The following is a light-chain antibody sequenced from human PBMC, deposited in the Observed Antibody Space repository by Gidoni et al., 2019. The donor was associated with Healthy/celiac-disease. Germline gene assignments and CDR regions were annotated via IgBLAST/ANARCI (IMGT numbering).Light chain of an antibody. CDR1: QSVFYSSNNKNY. CDR3: QQYYSTPPWT. V-gene: IGKV4-1*01. Sequence: DIVMTQSPDSLAVSLGERATINCKSSQSVFYSSNNKNYLAWYQQKQGQPPKLLIYWASTRESGVPDRFSGSGSGTDFTLTISSLQAEDVAVYYCQQYYSTPPWTFGQGTKVEIK. J-gene: IGKJ1*01. CDR2: WAS.